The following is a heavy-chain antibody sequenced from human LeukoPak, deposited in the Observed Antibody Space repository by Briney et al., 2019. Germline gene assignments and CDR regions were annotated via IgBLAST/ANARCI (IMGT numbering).Heavy chain of an antibody. J-gene: IGHJ5*02. Sequence: SETLSLTCTVSGGSVSSYYWSWIRQPPGKGLEWIGYISYSGSTNYNPSLKSRVTISVDTSKNQFSLRLSSVIAADTAVYYCARDHFDRRGYYYGGFDPWGQGTLVTVSS. D-gene: IGHD3-22*01. CDR1: GGSVSSYY. V-gene: IGHV4-59*02. CDR2: ISYSGST. CDR3: ARDHFDRRGYYYGGFDP.